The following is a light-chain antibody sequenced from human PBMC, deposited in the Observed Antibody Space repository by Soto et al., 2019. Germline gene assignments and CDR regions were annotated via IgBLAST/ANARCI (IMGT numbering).Light chain of an antibody. J-gene: IGKJ3*01. CDR3: QKFNNYPLS. CDR1: QDIHVF. CDR2: SAS. V-gene: IGKV1-9*01. Sequence: DIQLTQSPSFLSASEGDSVTITCRASQDIHVFLAWYQHKPGKAPRRLIDSASTLQRGVPSRFSGGRSETEFTLTISCRQPEDVATYYCQKFNNYPLSFGPGTKVDIK.